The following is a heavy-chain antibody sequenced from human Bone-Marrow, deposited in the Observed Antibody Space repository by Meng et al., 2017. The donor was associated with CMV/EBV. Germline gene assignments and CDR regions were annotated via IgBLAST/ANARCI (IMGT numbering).Heavy chain of an antibody. CDR3: ARGGCSSTSCDIDY. CDR2: ISSSSYI. J-gene: IGHJ4*02. Sequence: GESLKISCAASGFTFSSYSMNWVRQAPGKGLEWVSSISSSSYIYYADSVKGRFTISRDNAKNSLYLQMNSLRAEDTAVYYCARGGCSSTSCDIDYWGQGTLVTVSS. V-gene: IGHV3-21*01. D-gene: IGHD2-2*02. CDR1: GFTFSSYS.